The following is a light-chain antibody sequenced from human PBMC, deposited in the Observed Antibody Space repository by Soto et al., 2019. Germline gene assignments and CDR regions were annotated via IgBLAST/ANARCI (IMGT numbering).Light chain of an antibody. CDR2: EVS. J-gene: IGLJ2*01. Sequence: QSVLTQPASVSGSPGQSITISCTGTSSDVGGYGSVSWYQQYPGHAPKLMIYEVSDRPSGVSNRFSGSKSGNTASLTISGLQPEDEADYYCSSYASSSTPVLFGGGTKVTVL. CDR3: SSYASSSTPVL. V-gene: IGLV2-14*01. CDR1: SSDVGGYGS.